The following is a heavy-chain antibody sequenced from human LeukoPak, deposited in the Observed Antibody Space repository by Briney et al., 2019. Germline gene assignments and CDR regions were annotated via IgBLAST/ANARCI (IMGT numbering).Heavy chain of an antibody. CDR3: ARSSLVPGDIVYYYYMDV. V-gene: IGHV1-69*13. D-gene: IGHD5-12*01. CDR2: IIPIFGTA. CDR1: GGTFSSYA. Sequence: GASVKVSCKASGGTFSSYAISWVRQAPGQGLEWMGGIIPIFGTANYAQKFQGRVTITADESTSTAYMELSSLRSEDTAVNYCARSSLVPGDIVYYYYMDVWGKGTTVTVSS. J-gene: IGHJ6*03.